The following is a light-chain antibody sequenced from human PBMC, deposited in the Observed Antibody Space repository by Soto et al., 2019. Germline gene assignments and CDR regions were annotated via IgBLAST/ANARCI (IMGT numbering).Light chain of an antibody. Sequence: QSALTQPPSVSGSPGQSVTISCTGTSSDVGSYNRVSWYQQPPGTAPKLMIYEVSNRPSGVPDRFSGSKSGNTASLTISGLQAEDEADYYCSSYTSSSIWVFGGGTQLTVL. CDR3: SSYTSSSIWV. CDR2: EVS. CDR1: SSDVGSYNR. V-gene: IGLV2-18*02. J-gene: IGLJ3*02.